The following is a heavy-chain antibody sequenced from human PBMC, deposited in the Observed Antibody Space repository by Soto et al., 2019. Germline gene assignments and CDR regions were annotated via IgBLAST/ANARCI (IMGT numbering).Heavy chain of an antibody. CDR3: ARAGYFDQ. J-gene: IGHJ4*02. CDR1: GYTFTSYG. V-gene: IGHV1-18*01. Sequence: QVQLVQSGAEVKKPGDSVRVSCKASGYTFTSYGIGWVRQAPGQGLEWMGWISANNGNTKYAQKVQGRVTMTTDASTSTAYMELRSLRSDDAAVYYCARAGYFDQWGQGTLVTVSS. CDR2: ISANNGNT.